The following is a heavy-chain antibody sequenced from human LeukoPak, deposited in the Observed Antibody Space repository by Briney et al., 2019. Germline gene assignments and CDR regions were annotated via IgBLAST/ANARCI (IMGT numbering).Heavy chain of an antibody. V-gene: IGHV4-4*01. CDR3: ARVRKDDYFEVGWPYYFDY. J-gene: IGHJ4*02. Sequence: SGTLSLTWAVSGGSISITKWWSWVRQPPGKGLEWIGEIYHSGSTNYNPSLKSRVTISIDKSNNQFSLRLTSVTAADTALYGCARVRKDDYFEVGWPYYFDYWGQGTLVTVSS. CDR1: GGSISITKW. CDR2: IYHSGST. D-gene: IGHD2/OR15-2a*01.